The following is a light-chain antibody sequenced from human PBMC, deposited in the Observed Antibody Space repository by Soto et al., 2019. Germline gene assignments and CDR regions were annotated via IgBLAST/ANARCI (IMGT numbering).Light chain of an antibody. CDR3: SSYAGRTLYV. CDR1: SSDVGGYDY. J-gene: IGLJ1*01. CDR2: EVT. Sequence: QSALTQPLSASGSPGQSVTISCTGTSSDVGGYDYVSWYQQRPGKAPKLLIHEVTKRPSGVPDRFSGSKSGNTASLTVSGLQAEDEADYYCSSYAGRTLYVFGTGTK. V-gene: IGLV2-8*01.